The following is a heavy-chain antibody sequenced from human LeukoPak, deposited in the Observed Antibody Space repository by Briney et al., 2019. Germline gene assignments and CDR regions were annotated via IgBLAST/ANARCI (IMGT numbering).Heavy chain of an antibody. CDR3: AKIGDYGGLEY. CDR2: IYPGDSDT. V-gene: IGHV5-51*01. D-gene: IGHD4-23*01. CDR1: GYSFSNYW. Sequence: GESLKISCKGSGYSFSNYWIAWVRQMPGKGLEWMGIIYPGDSDTRYSPSFEGQVTISAAKSISTAYVQWSSLKASDTAMYYCAKIGDYGGLEYWDQGSLVTVSS. J-gene: IGHJ4*02.